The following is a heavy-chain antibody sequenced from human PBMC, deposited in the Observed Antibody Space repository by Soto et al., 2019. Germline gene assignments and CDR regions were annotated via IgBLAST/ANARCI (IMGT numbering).Heavy chain of an antibody. V-gene: IGHV4-59*01. CDR3: ARGVLYYDFWGVNWFEP. CDR2: IYYSGST. CDR1: GGSLSSYY. J-gene: IGHJ5*02. D-gene: IGHD3-3*01. Sequence: TSDTLSLTCTLSGGSLSSYYRSWIRQPPGKGLEWIGYIYYSGSTNYEPSLKSRVTIAVDTSKNQFSVKLSSVTAGDTAVYYCARGVLYYDFWGVNWFEPGGQGTLVTVFS.